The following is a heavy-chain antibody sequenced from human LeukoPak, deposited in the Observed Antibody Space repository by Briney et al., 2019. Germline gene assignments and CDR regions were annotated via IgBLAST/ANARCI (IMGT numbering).Heavy chain of an antibody. D-gene: IGHD3-10*01. CDR2: IYYSGST. V-gene: IGHV4-59*01. Sequence: PSETLSLTCTVSGGSMRSYYWSWIRQPPGKGLEWIGYIYYSGSTNYNPSLKSRVTISVDTSKNQFSLKLSSVTAADTAVYYCARGRESITMVRGVPTYAFDIWGQGTMVTVSS. CDR3: ARGRESITMVRGVPTYAFDI. J-gene: IGHJ3*02. CDR1: GGSMRSYY.